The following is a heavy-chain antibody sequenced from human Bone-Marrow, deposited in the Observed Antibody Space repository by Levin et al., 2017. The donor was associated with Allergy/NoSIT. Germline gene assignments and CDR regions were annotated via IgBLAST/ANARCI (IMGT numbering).Heavy chain of an antibody. CDR3: AASLLSDFYYY. CDR1: GYTFTGYY. D-gene: IGHD3-9*01. J-gene: IGHJ4*02. CDR2: FDPEDGET. Sequence: ASVKVSCKASGYTFTGYYMHWVRQAPGKGLQWMGGFDPEDGETALAQDFQGRLTLTEDTGTDTAYMELSSLRSEDTAVYYCAASLLSDFYYYFGQGTLVTVSS. V-gene: IGHV1-24*01.